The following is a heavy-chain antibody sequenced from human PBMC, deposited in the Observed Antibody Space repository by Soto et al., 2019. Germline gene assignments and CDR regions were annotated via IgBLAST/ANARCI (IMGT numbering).Heavy chain of an antibody. D-gene: IGHD3-10*01. CDR3: ARDKDRKRFGGNYYYGIDV. V-gene: IGHV1-69*12. CDR2: IIPMFPTP. J-gene: IGHJ6*02. CDR1: GGTFGNSA. Sequence: QVQLVQSGAEVKKPGSSVTVSCKASGGTFGNSAISWVRQAHGQGLEWMGGIIPMFPTPDYAQKFQGRVTITADESTSTAYMELTSLRSEDTAVYYCARDKDRKRFGGNYYYGIDVWGPGTTVTVSS.